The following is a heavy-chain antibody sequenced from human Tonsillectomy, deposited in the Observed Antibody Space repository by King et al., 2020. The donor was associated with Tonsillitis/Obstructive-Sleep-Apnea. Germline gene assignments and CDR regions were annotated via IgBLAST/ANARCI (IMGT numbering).Heavy chain of an antibody. V-gene: IGHV4-59*01. J-gene: IGHJ6*03. D-gene: IGHD4-17*01. CDR3: WRDRLDYGDYDSYYYYMDV. CDR1: GGSISSYY. Sequence: PLQESGPGLVKPSETLSLTCTVSGGSISSYYWSWIRPPPGKGLEWIGYIYYSGSTNYNPPLKSRVTISVATSKNQFSLKLSSVTAADTAVYYCWRDRLDYGDYDSYYYYMDVWGKGTTVTVSS. CDR2: IYYSGST.